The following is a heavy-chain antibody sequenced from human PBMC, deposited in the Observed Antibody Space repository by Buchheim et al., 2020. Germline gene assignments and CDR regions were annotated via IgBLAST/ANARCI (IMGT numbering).Heavy chain of an antibody. CDR3: ARGRGNRYYYDSSGTAYFDY. CDR2: IYYSGST. D-gene: IGHD3-22*01. V-gene: IGHV4-31*03. Sequence: QVQLQESGPGLVKPSQTLSLTCTVSGGSISSGGYSWSWIRQHPGKGLEWIGYIYYSGSTYYNPSLKSRVTISVDTSKNQFSLKLSSVTAADTAVYYCARGRGNRYYYDSSGTAYFDYWGQGTL. CDR1: GGSISSGGYS. J-gene: IGHJ4*02.